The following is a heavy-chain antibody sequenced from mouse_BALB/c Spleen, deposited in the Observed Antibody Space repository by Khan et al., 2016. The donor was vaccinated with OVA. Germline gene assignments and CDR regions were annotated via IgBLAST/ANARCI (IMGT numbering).Heavy chain of an antibody. CDR2: VSYSGNT. CDR3: ARIYGGDFAY. J-gene: IGHJ2*01. CDR1: GFSITSDYA. Sequence: EVQLVESGPGLVKPSQSLSLTCTVTGFSITSDYAWNWIRQFPGNRLEWMGFVSYSGNTNYNPSLRSRFSITRDTSKNQFFLQLNSVTSEDTATYYCARIYGGDFAYWGQGTTLTVSS. D-gene: IGHD1-1*01. V-gene: IGHV3-2*02.